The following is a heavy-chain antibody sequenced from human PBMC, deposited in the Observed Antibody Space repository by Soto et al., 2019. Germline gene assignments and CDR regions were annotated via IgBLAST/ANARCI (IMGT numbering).Heavy chain of an antibody. CDR1: GFAFSNYD. D-gene: IGHD1-1*01. Sequence: GGSLRLSCAASGFAFSNYDMGWVRQAPGKGLEWVSTITSGGTTYSADSVRGRLTLSRDNSRNTLYLQMNSLRADDTALYYCVCRSGTSPVYWGQGTLVTVSS. CDR3: VCRSGTSPVY. CDR2: ITSGGTT. V-gene: IGHV3-23*01. J-gene: IGHJ4*02.